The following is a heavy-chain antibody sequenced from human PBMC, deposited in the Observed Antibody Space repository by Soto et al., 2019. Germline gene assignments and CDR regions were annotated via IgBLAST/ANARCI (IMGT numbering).Heavy chain of an antibody. D-gene: IGHD3-10*01. CDR1: GYTFTSYG. Sequence: GASVKVSCKASGYTFTSYGISWVRQAPGQGLEWMGWISAYNGNTNYAQKLQGRVTMTTDTSTSTAYMELRSLRSDDTAVYYCARVYAGWGVSAIYYYYYGMDVWGQGTTVTVSS. V-gene: IGHV1-18*01. J-gene: IGHJ6*02. CDR2: ISAYNGNT. CDR3: ARVYAGWGVSAIYYYYYGMDV.